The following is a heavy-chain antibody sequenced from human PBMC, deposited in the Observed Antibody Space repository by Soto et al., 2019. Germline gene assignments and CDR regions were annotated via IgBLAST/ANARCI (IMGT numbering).Heavy chain of an antibody. CDR3: ARDRAYYYDSSGYYHDAFDI. D-gene: IGHD3-22*01. J-gene: IGHJ3*02. V-gene: IGHV6-1*01. CDR1: GDSVSSNSAA. Sequence: SQTISLTCAISGDSVSSNSAAWNWIRQSPSRGLEWLGRTYYRSKWYNDYAVSVKSRITINPDTSKNQFSLQLNSVTPEDTAVYYCARDRAYYYDSSGYYHDAFDIWGQGTMVTVSS. CDR2: TYYRSKWYN.